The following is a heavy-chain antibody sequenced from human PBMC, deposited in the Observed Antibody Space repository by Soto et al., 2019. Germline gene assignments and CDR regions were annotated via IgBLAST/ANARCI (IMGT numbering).Heavy chain of an antibody. D-gene: IGHD5-12*01. J-gene: IGHJ4*02. Sequence: QVHLVQAGAEVKKPGASVKVSCKASGYTFTGYYIHWVRQAPGPGLEWVGWVNPNSGATNYAQKFQGRVTMTRGTSISTAYMELSRLTSDDTAVYYCARDFVSTIGDVDYWGQGTLVTVSS. CDR2: VNPNSGAT. CDR1: GYTFTGYY. CDR3: ARDFVSTIGDVDY. V-gene: IGHV1-2*02.